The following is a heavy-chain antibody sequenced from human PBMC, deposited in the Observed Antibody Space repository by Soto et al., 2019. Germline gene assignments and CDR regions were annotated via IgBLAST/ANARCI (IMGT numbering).Heavy chain of an antibody. D-gene: IGHD1-7*01. J-gene: IGHJ4*02. CDR3: ARELPGGDWNFPNFDY. Sequence: QVQLQQWGAGLLKPSETLSLTCAVYGGSFSGYYWSWIRQPPGKGLEWIGEINHSGSTNYNPSLKSPVTISVDTSKNQFSLKLSSVTAADTAVYYCARELPGGDWNFPNFDYWGQGTLVTVSS. CDR1: GGSFSGYY. V-gene: IGHV4-34*01. CDR2: INHSGST.